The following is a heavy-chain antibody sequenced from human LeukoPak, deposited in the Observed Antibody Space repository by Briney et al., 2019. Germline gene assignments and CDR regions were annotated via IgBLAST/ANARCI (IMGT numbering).Heavy chain of an antibody. CDR1: GYTFTSYG. J-gene: IGHJ6*02. V-gene: IGHV1-18*01. D-gene: IGHD6-6*01. CDR2: ISAYNGNT. CDR3: ARDGSSSSSVYYYYGMDV. Sequence: ASVKVSRTASGYTFTSYGISWVRQAPGQGLEWMGWISAYNGNTNYAQKLQGRVTMTTDTSTSIAYMELRSLRSDDTAVYYCARDGSSSSSVYYYYGMDVWGQGTTVTVSS.